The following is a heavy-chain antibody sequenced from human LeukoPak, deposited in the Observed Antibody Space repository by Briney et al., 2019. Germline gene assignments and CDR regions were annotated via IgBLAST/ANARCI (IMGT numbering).Heavy chain of an antibody. CDR1: GFTFSDYH. CDR3: ARDDY. CDR2: ISSSGSGR. V-gene: IGHV3-11*04. J-gene: IGHJ4*02. Sequence: GGSLRLSCAASGFTFSDYHMRWIRQAPGMGLEWLSYISSSGSGRHYADSVKGRFTISRDNAKNSLYLQMNSLRAEDTAVYYCARDDYWGQGTLVTVSS.